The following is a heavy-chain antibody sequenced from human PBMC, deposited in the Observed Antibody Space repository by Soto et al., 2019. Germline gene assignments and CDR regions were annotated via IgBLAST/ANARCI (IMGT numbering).Heavy chain of an antibody. Sequence: EVQLLESGGGLVQPGGSLRLSCAASGFTFSTYAMNWVRQGPGKGLEWVSGISGSGGSTYYADSVEGRFTISRDNSKNTLYLHMNSLRAEDTAVYYCAKDMANMANWYSDLWGLGTLVTVSS. V-gene: IGHV3-23*01. CDR2: ISGSGGST. CDR1: GFTFSTYA. J-gene: IGHJ2*01. D-gene: IGHD5-12*01. CDR3: AKDMANMANWYSDL.